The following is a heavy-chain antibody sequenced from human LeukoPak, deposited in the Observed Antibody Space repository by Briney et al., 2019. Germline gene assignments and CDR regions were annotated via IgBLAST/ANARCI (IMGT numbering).Heavy chain of an antibody. Sequence: PGGSLTLSCVASGFTFSSYAMSWVRQAPGRGLEWVSAISGSGGSTYYPDSVKGRFTISRDNSKSTLYLQMNSLRAEDTAVYYCAKVGAAIEDGDYWGQGALVTVSS. V-gene: IGHV3-23*01. D-gene: IGHD5-18*01. J-gene: IGHJ4*02. CDR1: GFTFSSYA. CDR2: ISGSGGST. CDR3: AKVGAAIEDGDY.